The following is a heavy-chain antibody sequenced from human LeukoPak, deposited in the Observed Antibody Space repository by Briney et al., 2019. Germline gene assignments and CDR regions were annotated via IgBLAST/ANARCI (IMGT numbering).Heavy chain of an antibody. Sequence: SETLSLTCTVSGGSISSYYWSWIRQPPGKGLEWIGHIYYSGSTNYNPSLKSRVTISVDTSKNQFSLKLSSVTAADTAVYYCARRGGDYFNYYYYGMDVWGQGTTVTVSS. J-gene: IGHJ6*02. D-gene: IGHD4-17*01. CDR2: IYYSGST. V-gene: IGHV4-59*08. CDR3: ARRGGDYFNYYYYGMDV. CDR1: GGSISSYY.